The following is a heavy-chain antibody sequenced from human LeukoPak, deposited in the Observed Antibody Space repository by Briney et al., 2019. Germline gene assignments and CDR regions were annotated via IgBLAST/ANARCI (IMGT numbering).Heavy chain of an antibody. V-gene: IGHV4-39*01. D-gene: IGHD3/OR15-3a*01. J-gene: IGHJ4*02. Sequence: PSETLSLTCTVSGVSISSSNSYWGWIRQPPGKGLEWIGRIYYTGNTYYNASLKSRVTISIDTSKNQISLRLTSVTATDTAVYYCARQTGSGLFILPGGQGTLVTVSS. CDR3: ARQTGSGLFILP. CDR1: GVSISSSNSY. CDR2: IYYTGNT.